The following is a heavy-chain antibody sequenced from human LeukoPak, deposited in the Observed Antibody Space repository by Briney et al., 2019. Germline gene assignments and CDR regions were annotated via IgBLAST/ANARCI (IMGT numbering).Heavy chain of an antibody. V-gene: IGHV3-48*04. J-gene: IGHJ6*03. Sequence: PGGSLRLSCAASGFTFSSYSMNWVRQAPGKGLEWVSYISNSSSTIYYADSVKGRFTISRDNAKNSLYLQMNSLRAEDTAVYYCARDPCSSTSCYQRGLGYYYYYYMDVWGKGTTVTVSS. CDR2: ISNSSSTI. D-gene: IGHD2-2*01. CDR3: ARDPCSSTSCYQRGLGYYYYYYMDV. CDR1: GFTFSSYS.